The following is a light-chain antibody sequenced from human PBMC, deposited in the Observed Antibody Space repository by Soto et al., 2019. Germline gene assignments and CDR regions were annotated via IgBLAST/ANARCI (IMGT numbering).Light chain of an antibody. CDR3: QQAHSFPRT. V-gene: IGKV1-12*01. CDR2: SAS. CDR1: QDISAW. Sequence: DIQMTQSPSSVSASVGHRVAITCRASQDISAWVAWYQQKPGKAPKLLIYSASNLHSGVPSRFSGSGSGTDFTLTISSVQPEDFATYYCQQAHSFPRTFGQGTKVDI. J-gene: IGKJ1*01.